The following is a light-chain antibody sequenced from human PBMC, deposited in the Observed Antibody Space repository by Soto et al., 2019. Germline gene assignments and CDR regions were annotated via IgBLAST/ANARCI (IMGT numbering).Light chain of an antibody. CDR1: QSVSSN. CDR2: GAS. Sequence: EIVMTQAPATLSVSPGERATLSCRASQSVSSNLAWYKQKPCQGPSLLRYGASTRATGIQARFSGSGSGTEFTPTLSRLKSEDFAVYYCQQYNNWTQTFGQGIKVDIK. J-gene: IGKJ1*01. V-gene: IGKV3D-15*01. CDR3: QQYNNWTQT.